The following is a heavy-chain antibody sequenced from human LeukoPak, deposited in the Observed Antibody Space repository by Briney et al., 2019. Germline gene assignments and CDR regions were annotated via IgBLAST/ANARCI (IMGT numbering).Heavy chain of an antibody. CDR3: ARVGSSSWYYYYYGMDV. J-gene: IGHJ6*02. V-gene: IGHV4-59*08. D-gene: IGHD6-13*01. CDR2: IYFSGST. Sequence: SETLSLTCTVSGGSISYYYWNWIRQPPGKGLEWIGYIYFSGSTSYNPSLKSRVTISVDTSKNQFSLKLSSVTAADTAVYYCARVGSSSWYYYYYGMDVWGQGTTVTVSS. CDR1: GGSISYYY.